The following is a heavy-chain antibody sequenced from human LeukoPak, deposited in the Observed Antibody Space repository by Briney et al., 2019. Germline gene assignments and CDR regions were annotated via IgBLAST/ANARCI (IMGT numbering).Heavy chain of an antibody. CDR2: ISWNSGSI. D-gene: IGHD6-6*01. Sequence: GGSLRLSCAASGFTFDDYAMHWVRQAPGKGLEWVSGISWNSGSISYADSVKGRFTISRDNAKNSLYLQMNSLRAEDMALYYCAKDMAYSTSGGFDIWGQGTMVTVSS. CDR3: AKDMAYSTSGGFDI. V-gene: IGHV3-9*03. CDR1: GFTFDDYA. J-gene: IGHJ3*02.